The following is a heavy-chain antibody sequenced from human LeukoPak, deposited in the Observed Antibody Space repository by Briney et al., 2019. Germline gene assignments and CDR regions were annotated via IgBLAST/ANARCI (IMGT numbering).Heavy chain of an antibody. CDR3: ARVDHSSGWYWLETN. J-gene: IGHJ4*02. D-gene: IGHD6-19*01. V-gene: IGHV4-31*03. CDR1: GDSISSSGYY. CDR2: IYYSGST. Sequence: PSQTLSLTCTVSGDSISSSGYYWSWIRQHPGKGLEWIGYIYYSGSTYYNPSLRSRGVISLDTSKNQFSLKLNSVTAADTAVYFCARVDHSSGWYWLETNWGQGTLVTVSS.